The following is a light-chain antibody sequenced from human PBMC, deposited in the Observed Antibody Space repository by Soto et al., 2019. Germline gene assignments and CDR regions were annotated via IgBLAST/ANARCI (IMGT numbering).Light chain of an antibody. CDR2: GAS. V-gene: IGKV3-20*01. CDR3: QQYGSTPYT. CDR1: QSVRDGY. J-gene: IGKJ5*01. Sequence: EIVMTQSPGTLSLSPGERATLSCRASQSVRDGYLAWYQQKPGQAPRLVISGASTRATGIPDRFRGSGSGTDFTLTISSLEPEDFAVYYCQQYGSTPYTFGQGTRLEIK.